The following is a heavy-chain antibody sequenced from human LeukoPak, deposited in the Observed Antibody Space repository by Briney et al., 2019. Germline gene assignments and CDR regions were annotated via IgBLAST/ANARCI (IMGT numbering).Heavy chain of an antibody. J-gene: IGHJ4*02. CDR1: GGSFSGYY. CDR3: ARGSDSSGYYRGADY. CDR2: FYTSGTT. Sequence: SETLSLTCAVYGGSFSGYYWSWIRQPPGKGLEWIGRFYTSGTTNYNPSLKSRVTISVDTSKNQFSLKLSSVTAADTAVYYCARGSDSSGYYRGADYWGQGTLVTVSS. D-gene: IGHD3-22*01. V-gene: IGHV4-4*08.